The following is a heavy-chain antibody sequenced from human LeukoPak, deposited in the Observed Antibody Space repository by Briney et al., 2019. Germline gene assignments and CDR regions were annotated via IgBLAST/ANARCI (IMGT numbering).Heavy chain of an antibody. J-gene: IGHJ4*02. V-gene: IGHV4-59*08. CDR3: ARHEDRNWYFDH. D-gene: IGHD1-1*01. CDR1: GGSISSYY. Sequence: SETLSLTCTVSGGSISSYYWSWIRQPPGKGLEWIGYIYFTGSTNYNPSLKSRVTISVDTSKNQFSLKLSSVTAPDTAVYYCARHEDRNWYFDHWGQGTLVTVSS. CDR2: IYFTGST.